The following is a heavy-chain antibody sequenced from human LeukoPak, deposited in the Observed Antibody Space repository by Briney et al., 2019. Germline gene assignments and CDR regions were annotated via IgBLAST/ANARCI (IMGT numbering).Heavy chain of an antibody. D-gene: IGHD2-2*01. CDR3: AREGRFCSSTSCYYYYYYLDV. J-gene: IGHJ6*03. CDR1: GYIFTGYY. V-gene: IGHV1-2*06. Sequence: ASVKVSCKASGYIFTGYYLQWVRQAPGQGLEWIGRINANSGGTNYAQKFQGRVTMTRDTSISTAYMELSRLRSDDTAVYYGAREGRFCSSTSCYYYYYYLDVWGKGTTVTVSS. CDR2: INANSGGT.